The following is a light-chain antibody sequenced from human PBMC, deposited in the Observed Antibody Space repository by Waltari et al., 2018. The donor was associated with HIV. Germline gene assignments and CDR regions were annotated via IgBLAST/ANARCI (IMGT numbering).Light chain of an antibody. CDR1: YIGTKS. V-gene: IGLV3-9*01. Sequence: SYEVTQSLSVSVALGQTAKITCGGNYIGTKSVHWYQQKPGQAPVLVIYADRGRPSGVPDRFSGSSSGNTATLTISGGQSGDEADYYCQLWDSSTVIFGGGTKLTVL. CDR2: ADR. CDR3: QLWDSSTVI. J-gene: IGLJ2*01.